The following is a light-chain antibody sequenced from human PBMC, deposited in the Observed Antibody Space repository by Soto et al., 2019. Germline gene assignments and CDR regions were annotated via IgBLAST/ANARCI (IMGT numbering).Light chain of an antibody. CDR3: QQGNTVLS. V-gene: IGKV1-12*02. J-gene: IGKJ4*01. CDR1: QSVNSW. CDR2: AAA. Sequence: DIEMTQSPSSVSASVGDRVTITCRASQSVNSWLAWYQQKPGKAPKLLIYAAATLEDGVPSRFSGSGSGTHFTLTISSLQPEDFAAYYCQQGNTVLSFGGGTRVEI.